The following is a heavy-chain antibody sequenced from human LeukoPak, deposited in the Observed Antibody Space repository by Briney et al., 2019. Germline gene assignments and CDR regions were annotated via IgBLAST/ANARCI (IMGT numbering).Heavy chain of an antibody. CDR3: ARDYAFDI. J-gene: IGHJ3*02. CDR1: GDSISSYY. CDR2: IYYSGNT. Sequence: SETLSLTCTVSGDSISSYYWSWIRQPPGKGLEWIGCIYYSGNTNYNPPLKSRVTISIDTSKNQFSLKLSSVTAADTAVYYCARDYAFDIWGQGTMVTVSS. V-gene: IGHV4-59*01.